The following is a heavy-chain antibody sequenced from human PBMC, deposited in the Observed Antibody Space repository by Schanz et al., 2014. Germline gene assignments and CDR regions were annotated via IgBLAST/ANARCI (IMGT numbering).Heavy chain of an antibody. D-gene: IGHD1-26*01. CDR1: GFTFSIHY. Sequence: EVQLVESGGGLVQPGGSLRLSCAASGFTFSIHYMSWVRQAPGKGLEWVAKIKPDGSEKLYVDSVRGRFAVSRDNVKNLLYLQMNSLTAEDTAVYYCAKYGTGKGVSFEYWGQGTLVTVSS. CDR3: AKYGTGKGVSFEY. CDR2: IKPDGSEK. J-gene: IGHJ4*02. V-gene: IGHV3-7*01.